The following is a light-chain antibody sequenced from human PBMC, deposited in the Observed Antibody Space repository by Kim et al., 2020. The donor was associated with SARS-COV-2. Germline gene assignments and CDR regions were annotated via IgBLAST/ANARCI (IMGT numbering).Light chain of an antibody. V-gene: IGKV3-20*01. J-gene: IGKJ4*01. Sequence: STVERATRSCRASQTVRNNFLVWYQQKPGQAPRLLIYGASSRATGIPDRFRGSGSGTDFTLTISRLEPEDFAVYYCQQCGSSPITFGGGTKVDIK. CDR1: QTVRNNF. CDR3: QQCGSSPIT. CDR2: GAS.